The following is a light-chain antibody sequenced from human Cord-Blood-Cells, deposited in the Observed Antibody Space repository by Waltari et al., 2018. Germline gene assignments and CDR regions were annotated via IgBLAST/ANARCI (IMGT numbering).Light chain of an antibody. V-gene: IGKV3D-15*01. CDR1: QPVSSN. CDR3: QQYNNWPTWT. CDR2: GAS. Sequence: EILMTQSPATLSVSPGERATLSCRASQPVSSNLAWYQQKPGQAPRLLIYGASTRATGIPARFSGSGSGTEFTLTISSLQSEDFAVYYCQQYNNWPTWTFGQGTKVEIK. J-gene: IGKJ1*01.